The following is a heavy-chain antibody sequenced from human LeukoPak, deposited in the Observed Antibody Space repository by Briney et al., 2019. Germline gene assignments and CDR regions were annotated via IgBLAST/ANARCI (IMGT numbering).Heavy chain of an antibody. CDR3: ARHESRYCSGGSCYPDAFDI. J-gene: IGHJ3*02. V-gene: IGHV4-59*08. D-gene: IGHD2-15*01. CDR2: IYYSGST. CDR1: GGSISSFY. Sequence: PSETLSLTCTVSGGSISSFYWSWIRQPPGKGLEWIGYIYYSGSTNYNPSLKSRVTISVDTSKNQFSLKLSSVTAADTAVYYCARHESRYCSGGSCYPDAFDIWGQGTMVTVSS.